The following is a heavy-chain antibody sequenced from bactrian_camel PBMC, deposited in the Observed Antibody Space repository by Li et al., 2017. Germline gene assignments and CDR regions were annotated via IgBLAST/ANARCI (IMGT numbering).Heavy chain of an antibody. CDR2: FCNDGTT. J-gene: IGHJ4*01. Sequence: VQLVESGGGSVKEGGSLGVSCAASGATSDALCVAWFRQAPGKEREVVAAFCNDGTTSYADSVKGRFTISKDNAKNTLYLQMDNLKPEDTATYYCAAEARGSRPFGLAWTDPEEYTRWGRGTQVTV. V-gene: IGHV3S55*01. D-gene: IGHD1*01. CDR3: AAEARGSRPFGLAWTDPEEYTR. CDR1: GATSDALC.